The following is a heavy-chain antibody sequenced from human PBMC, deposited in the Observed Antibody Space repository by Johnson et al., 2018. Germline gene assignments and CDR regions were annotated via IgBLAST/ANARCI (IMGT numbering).Heavy chain of an antibody. CDR3: ARDPEYSSSSGRPFDI. J-gene: IGHJ3*02. Sequence: QVQLVQSGGGVVQPGRSLRLSCAASGFTFSSYGMHWVRQAPGKGLEWVAVIWYDGSNKYYADSVKGRFTISRDNSKNTLYLQMNSLRAEDTAVYYCARDPEYSSSSGRPFDIWGQGTMVTVSS. V-gene: IGHV3-33*01. D-gene: IGHD6-6*01. CDR1: GFTFSSYG. CDR2: IWYDGSNK.